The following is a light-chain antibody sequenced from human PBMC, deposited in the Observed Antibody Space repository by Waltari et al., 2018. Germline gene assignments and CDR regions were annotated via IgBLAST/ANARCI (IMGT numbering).Light chain of an antibody. Sequence: QTVVTQEPSFSVSPGGTVTLTCGLTSGSVSFTHYPSWYQQTPGQPPRTLTYSTNPRSSGVPDRFSGSILGDKAALTITGAQADDEAAYYCVLYMSRDILFGGGTKLTVL. CDR3: VLYMSRDIL. V-gene: IGLV8-61*01. J-gene: IGLJ3*02. CDR1: SGSVSFTHY. CDR2: STN.